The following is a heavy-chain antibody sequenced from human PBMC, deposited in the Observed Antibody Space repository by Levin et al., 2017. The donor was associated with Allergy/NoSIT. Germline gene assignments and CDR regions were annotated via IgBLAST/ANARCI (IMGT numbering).Heavy chain of an antibody. Sequence: PGGSLRLSCAASGFKFMTYTMHWVRQAPGKGLEWVARISYDGGNKDYADPVRGRFTISRNNSKNTLYLQMNSLRVEDTAVYYCARGGGARSTDYWGQGTLVTVS. J-gene: IGHJ4*02. CDR1: GFKFMTYT. CDR2: ISYDGGNK. D-gene: IGHD3-16*01. V-gene: IGHV3-30*04. CDR3: ARGGGARSTDY.